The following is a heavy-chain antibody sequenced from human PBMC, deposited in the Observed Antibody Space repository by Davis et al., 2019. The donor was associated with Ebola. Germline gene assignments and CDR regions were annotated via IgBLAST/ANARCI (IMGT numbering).Heavy chain of an antibody. CDR1: GFTFSNCG. J-gene: IGHJ6*02. V-gene: IGHV3-30*18. CDR2: ISYDGSNK. CDR3: AKVGLWFGEEKPLGYYYGMDV. D-gene: IGHD3-10*01. Sequence: GGSLRLSCAASGFTFSNCGMHWVRQAPGKGLEWVTIISYDGSNKYYADSVKGRFTISRDNSKNTLYLQMNSLRAEDTAVYYCAKVGLWFGEEKPLGYYYGMDVWGQGTTVTVSS.